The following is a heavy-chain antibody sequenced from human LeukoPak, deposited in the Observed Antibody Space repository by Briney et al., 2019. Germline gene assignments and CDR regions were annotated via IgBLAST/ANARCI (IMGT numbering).Heavy chain of an antibody. CDR2: INHSGST. CDR1: GGSISSYY. CDR3: ARLKVKKYYYGSGSPTPSDY. Sequence: SETLSLTCTVSGGSISSYYWSWIRQPPGKGLEWIGEINHSGSTNYNPSLKSRVTISVDTSKNQFSLKLSSVTAADTAVYYCARLKVKKYYYGSGSPTPSDYWGQGTLVTVSS. D-gene: IGHD3-10*01. J-gene: IGHJ4*02. V-gene: IGHV4-34*01.